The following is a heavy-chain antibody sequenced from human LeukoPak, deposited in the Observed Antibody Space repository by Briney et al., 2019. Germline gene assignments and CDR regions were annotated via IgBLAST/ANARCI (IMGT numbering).Heavy chain of an antibody. J-gene: IGHJ6*02. D-gene: IGHD2-21*02. CDR3: ARAETGCGGDCYLGLYYYGMDV. Sequence: ASVKVSCKASGYTFTNYTINWVRLAPGQRLEWMGWINAGNGNTKYSQKFQGRVTITRDTSASTAYMELSNLRSEDTAVYYCARAETGCGGDCYLGLYYYGMDVWGQGTTVTVSS. V-gene: IGHV1-3*01. CDR2: INAGNGNT. CDR1: GYTFTNYT.